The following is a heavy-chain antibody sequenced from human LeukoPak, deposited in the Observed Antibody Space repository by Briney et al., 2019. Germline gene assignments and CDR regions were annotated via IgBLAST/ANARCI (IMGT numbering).Heavy chain of an antibody. J-gene: IGHJ5*02. V-gene: IGHV4-59*01. CDR1: GGSISSYY. CDR3: ARIHYGGNSGWFDP. D-gene: IGHD4-23*01. CDR2: IYYSGST. Sequence: PSETLSLTCTVSGGSISSYYWSWIRQPPGKGLEWIGYIYYSGSTNYNPSLKSRVTISVDTSKSQFSLKLSSVTAADTAVYYCARIHYGGNSGWFDPWGQGTLVTVSS.